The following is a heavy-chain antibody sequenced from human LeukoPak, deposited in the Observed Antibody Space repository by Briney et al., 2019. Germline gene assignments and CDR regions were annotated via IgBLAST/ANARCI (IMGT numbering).Heavy chain of an antibody. V-gene: IGHV4-59*13. J-gene: IGHJ1*01. CDR2: IYYSGST. CDR3: ARVTGVAGTAEYFQH. D-gene: IGHD6-19*01. Sequence: SVTLSLTCTVSGGSISSFYWTWIRGPPGKGLEWIGHIYYSGSTNYNPSLKSRVTISIDASKNQFSLKVNSETAADTAVYYCARVTGVAGTAEYFQHWGQGTLVTVSS. CDR1: GGSISSFY.